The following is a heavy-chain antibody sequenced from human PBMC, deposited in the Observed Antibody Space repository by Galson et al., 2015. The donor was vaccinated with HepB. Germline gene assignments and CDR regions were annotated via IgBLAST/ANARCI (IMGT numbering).Heavy chain of an antibody. CDR2: ISTATGDT. J-gene: IGHJ2*01. CDR1: GYTFRNYG. CDR3: ARGQVRWYFDL. V-gene: IGHV1-18*04. Sequence: SCKASGYTFRNYGISWVRQAPGQGLEWMAWISTATGDTDYAQKFQDRVTMTTDTFTTTAYMELRSLRSDDTAVYYCARGQVRWYFDLWGRGTLVTVSS.